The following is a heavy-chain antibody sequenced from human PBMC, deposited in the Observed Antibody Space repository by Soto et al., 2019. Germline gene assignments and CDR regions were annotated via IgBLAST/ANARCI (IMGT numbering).Heavy chain of an antibody. J-gene: IGHJ4*02. V-gene: IGHV4-34*01. Sequence: SETLSLTCAVYGGSFSGYYWSWIRQPPGKGLEWIGEINHSGSTNYNPSLKSRVTISVDTSKNQFSLKLSSVTAADTAVYYCARAGYSYGSPYFDYWGQGTLVTVSS. CDR3: ARAGYSYGSPYFDY. CDR1: GGSFSGYY. D-gene: IGHD5-18*01. CDR2: INHSGST.